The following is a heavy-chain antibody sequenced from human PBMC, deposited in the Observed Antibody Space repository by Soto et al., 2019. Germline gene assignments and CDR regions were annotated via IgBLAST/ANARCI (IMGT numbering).Heavy chain of an antibody. CDR3: ARAPPHIEPLLDY. J-gene: IGHJ4*02. CDR2: IIPILGIA. D-gene: IGHD2-15*01. Sequence: QVQLVQSGAEVKKPWSSVKVSCKASGGTFSSYTISWVRQAPGQGLEWMGRIIPILGIANYAQKFQGRVTITADKSTSTAYMELSSLRSEDTAVYYCARAPPHIEPLLDYWGQGTLVTVSS. V-gene: IGHV1-69*02. CDR1: GGTFSSYT.